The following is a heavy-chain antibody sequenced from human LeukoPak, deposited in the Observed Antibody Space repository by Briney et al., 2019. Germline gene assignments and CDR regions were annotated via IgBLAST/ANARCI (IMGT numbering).Heavy chain of an antibody. CDR1: GGSISSYY. Sequence: PSETLSLTCTVSGGSISSYYWSWIRQPPGKGLEWIGYIYYSGSTNYNPSLKSRVTISVDTSKNQFSLKLSSVTAADTAVYYCARASAAQEWYFDYWGQGTLVTVSS. D-gene: IGHD6-13*01. CDR2: IYYSGST. V-gene: IGHV4-59*01. CDR3: ARASAAQEWYFDY. J-gene: IGHJ4*02.